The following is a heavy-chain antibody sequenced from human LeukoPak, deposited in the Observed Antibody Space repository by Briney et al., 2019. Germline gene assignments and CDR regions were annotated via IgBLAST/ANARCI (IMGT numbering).Heavy chain of an antibody. D-gene: IGHD2-15*01. V-gene: IGHV3-33*01. J-gene: IGHJ4*02. CDR1: GFTFSSCG. Sequence: GGSLTLSCAASGFTFSSCGMHWVRQAPGKGLEWVAVIWYDGSNKYYADSVKGRFTISRDNSKNTLYLQMNSLRAEDTAVYYCARDPGSAPYYFDYWGQGTLVTVSS. CDR2: IWYDGSNK. CDR3: ARDPGSAPYYFDY.